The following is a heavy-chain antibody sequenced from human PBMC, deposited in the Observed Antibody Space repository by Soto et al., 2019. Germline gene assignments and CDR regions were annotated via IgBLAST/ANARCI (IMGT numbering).Heavy chain of an antibody. CDR2: IYPGGSDT. D-gene: IGHD3-22*01. V-gene: IGHV5-51*01. J-gene: IGHJ4*02. CDR3: ARQAYYYDSSGYYRFGY. Sequence: GAALKSSCNGCGYSFTSYWLCWVRQMPEKGLEWMGIIYPGGSDTRYSSSFRGQVTISADKSISTAYLQWSSLKASDTAMYYCARQAYYYDSSGYYRFGYWGQGTLVTVSS. CDR1: GYSFTSYW.